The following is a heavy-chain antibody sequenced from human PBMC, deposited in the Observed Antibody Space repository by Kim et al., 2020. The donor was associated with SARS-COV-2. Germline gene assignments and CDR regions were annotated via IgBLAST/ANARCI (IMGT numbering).Heavy chain of an antibody. Sequence: SETLSLTCAVYGGSFSGYYWSWIRQPPGKGLEWIGEINHSGSTNYNPSLKSRVTISVDTSKNKFPLMLRSVTAADTAVYYCARVGREWRGRAIFYYFYY. CDR1: GGSFSGYY. CDR2: INHSGST. J-gene: IGHJ4*01. CDR3: ARVGREWRGRAIFYYFYY. V-gene: IGHV4-34*01. D-gene: IGHD3-3*01.